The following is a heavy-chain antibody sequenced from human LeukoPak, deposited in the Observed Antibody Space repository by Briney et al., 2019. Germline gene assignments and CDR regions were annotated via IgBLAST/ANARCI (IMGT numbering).Heavy chain of an antibody. CDR1: GYTFTSYY. CDR2: INPSGGST. V-gene: IGHV1-46*01. D-gene: IGHD3-3*01. CDR3: ARGDGVKYDFWSGNKRGDY. J-gene: IGHJ4*02. Sequence: ASVKVSCKASGYTFTSYYMHWVRQAPGQGLEWMGIINPSGGSTSYAQKFQGRVTMTRDTSTSTVYMELSSLRSEDTAVYYCARGDGVKYDFWSGNKRGDYWGQGTLVTVSS.